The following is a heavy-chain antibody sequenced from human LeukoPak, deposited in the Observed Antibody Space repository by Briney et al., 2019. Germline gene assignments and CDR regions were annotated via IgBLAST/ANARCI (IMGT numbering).Heavy chain of an antibody. CDR1: GFTFSSYS. CDR3: AREDSSGWYGPPGYYGMDV. D-gene: IGHD6-19*01. Sequence: GGSLRLSCAASGFTFSSYSMTWVRQAPGKGLEWVSYISSSSSTIYYADSVKGRFTISRDNAKNSLYLQMNSQRDEDTAVYYCAREDSSGWYGPPGYYGMDVWGQGTTVTVSS. J-gene: IGHJ6*02. V-gene: IGHV3-48*02. CDR2: ISSSSSTI.